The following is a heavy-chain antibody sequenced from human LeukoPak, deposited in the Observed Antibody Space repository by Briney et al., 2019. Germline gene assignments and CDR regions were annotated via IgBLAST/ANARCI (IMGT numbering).Heavy chain of an antibody. J-gene: IGHJ4*02. Sequence: SETPSLTCSVSGYSISSGYYWDWIRQPPGKGLEWIASIYHSGKSYYNPSLESRVTISVDTSKNQFSLKLSSVTAADTAVYYCARGPYYYDSSGYLYWDQGTLVTVSS. D-gene: IGHD3-22*01. CDR3: ARGPYYYDSSGYLY. CDR1: GYSISSGYY. V-gene: IGHV4-38-2*02. CDR2: IYHSGKS.